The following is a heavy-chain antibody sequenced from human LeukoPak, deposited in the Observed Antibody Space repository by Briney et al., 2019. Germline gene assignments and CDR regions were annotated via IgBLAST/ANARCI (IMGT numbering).Heavy chain of an antibody. CDR2: INHSGST. J-gene: IGHJ6*02. CDR1: GGSFSGYY. V-gene: IGHV4-34*01. D-gene: IGHD3-10*01. CDR3: ARGCMVRGVTYYYYYGMDV. Sequence: PSETLSLTCAVYGGSFSGYYWSWIRQPPGKGLEWIGEINHSGSTNYNPSLKSRVTISVDTSKNQFSQKLSSVTAADTAVYYCARGCMVRGVTYYYYYGMDVWGQGTTVTVSS.